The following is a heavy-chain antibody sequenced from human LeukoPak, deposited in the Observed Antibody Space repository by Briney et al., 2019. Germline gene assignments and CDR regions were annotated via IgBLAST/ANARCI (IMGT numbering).Heavy chain of an antibody. CDR3: ARGARSSTIFGVLGWFDP. V-gene: IGHV4-34*01. D-gene: IGHD3-3*01. Sequence: PSETLSLTCAVYGGSFSGYYWSWIRQPPGKGLEWIGEINHSGSTNYNPSLKSRVTISVDTSKNQFSLKLSSVTAADTAVYYCARGARSSTIFGVLGWFDPWGQGTLVTVSS. J-gene: IGHJ5*02. CDR2: INHSGST. CDR1: GGSFSGYY.